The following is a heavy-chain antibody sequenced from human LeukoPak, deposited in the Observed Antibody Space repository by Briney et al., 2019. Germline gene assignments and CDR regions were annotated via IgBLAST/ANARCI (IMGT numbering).Heavy chain of an antibody. V-gene: IGHV3-30*06. J-gene: IGHJ4*02. CDR2: ISYDGSNK. CDR1: GFSFSIYT. CDR3: ASVSAQLAQG. D-gene: IGHD6-13*01. Sequence: PGGSLRLSCAASGFSFSIYTVNWVRQAPGKGLEWVAVISYDGSNKYYADSVKGRFTISGDDSKNTLYLQMNSLRAEDTAVYYCASVSAQLAQGWGQGTLVTVSS.